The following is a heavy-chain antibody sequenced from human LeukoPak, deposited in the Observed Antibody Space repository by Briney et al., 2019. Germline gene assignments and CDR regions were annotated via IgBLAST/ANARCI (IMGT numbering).Heavy chain of an antibody. CDR2: IYPGDFDT. J-gene: IGHJ4*02. CDR1: GYSFTSYW. D-gene: IGHD1-7*01. CDR3: ARTPFETGTTLYTPFDY. V-gene: IGHV5-51*01. Sequence: GESLKISCKGSGYSFTSYWIGWVRQMPGKGLEWMGIIYPGDFDTRYSPSSQGQVTISADKSISTAYLQWSSLKASDTAMYYCARTPFETGTTLYTPFDYWGQGTLVTVSS.